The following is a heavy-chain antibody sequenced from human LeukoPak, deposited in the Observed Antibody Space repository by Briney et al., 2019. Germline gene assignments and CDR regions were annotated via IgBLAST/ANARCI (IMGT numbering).Heavy chain of an antibody. V-gene: IGHV3-30*04. CDR2: ISYGGTNK. Sequence: GGSLRLSCAASGFTFSSYAMHWVRQAPGKGLEWVAVISYGGTNKYYADSVKGRLTISRDNSKNTLYLQMNSLGAEDTAVYYCARDGLLGVTTTYSVVDYWGQGTLVTVSS. CDR3: ARDGLLGVTTTYSVVDY. D-gene: IGHD4-17*01. CDR1: GFTFSSYA. J-gene: IGHJ4*02.